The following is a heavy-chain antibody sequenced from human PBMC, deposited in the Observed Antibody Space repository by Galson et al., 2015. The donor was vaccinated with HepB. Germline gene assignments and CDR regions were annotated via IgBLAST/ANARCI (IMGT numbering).Heavy chain of an antibody. J-gene: IGHJ6*02. CDR1: ADTFNNYA. V-gene: IGHV1-69*06. CDR3: ARGEGARGFIRRPTHYYYYGMDV. CDR2: VIPVFDTT. D-gene: IGHD3-10*01. Sequence: SVKVSCKASADTFNNYAFSWVRQAPGQGPEWMGGVIPVFDTTDYAQKFQGRITITADKSTSSVYMELISLSSEDTAIYFCARGEGARGFIRRPTHYYYYGMDVWGQGTTVTVSS.